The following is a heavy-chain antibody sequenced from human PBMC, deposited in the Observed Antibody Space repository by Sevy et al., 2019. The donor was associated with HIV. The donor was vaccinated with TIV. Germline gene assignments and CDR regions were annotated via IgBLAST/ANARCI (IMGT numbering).Heavy chain of an antibody. CDR1: GFTFSSYG. D-gene: IGHD5-18*01. Sequence: GGSLRLSCAASGFTFSSYGMHWVRQAPGKGLEWVAVIWYDGSNKYYADSVKGRFTISRDNSKNTLYLQMNSLRAEDTAVYYCARGERDTAMEYFQHWGQGTLVTVSS. CDR3: ARGERDTAMEYFQH. CDR2: IWYDGSNK. J-gene: IGHJ1*01. V-gene: IGHV3-33*01.